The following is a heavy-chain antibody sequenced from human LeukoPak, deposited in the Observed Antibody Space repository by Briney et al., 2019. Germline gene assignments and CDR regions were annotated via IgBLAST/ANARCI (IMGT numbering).Heavy chain of an antibody. V-gene: IGHV3-48*01. CDR1: GFTFSSYW. Sequence: GGSLRLSCAASGFTFSSYWMHWVRQAPGKGLEWVSYISSSSSTIYYADSVKGRFTISRDNAKNSLYLQMNSLRAEDTAVYYCARDQAENGGDTIFGVANDSPDAFDIWGQGTMVTVSS. CDR2: ISSSSSTI. J-gene: IGHJ3*02. CDR3: ARDQAENGGDTIFGVANDSPDAFDI. D-gene: IGHD3-3*01.